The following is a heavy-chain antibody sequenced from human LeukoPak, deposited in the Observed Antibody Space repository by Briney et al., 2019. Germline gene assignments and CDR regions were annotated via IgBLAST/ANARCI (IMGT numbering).Heavy chain of an antibody. CDR2: ISSNGGST. CDR1: GFTFSSYA. J-gene: IGHJ4*02. Sequence: GGSLRLSCAASGFTFSSYAMHWVRQAPGKGLEYVSAISSNGGSTYYANSVKGRFTISRDNSKNTLYLQMGSLRAEDMAVYYCATSRFYLESWGQGTLVTVSS. CDR3: ATSRFYLES. V-gene: IGHV3-64*01.